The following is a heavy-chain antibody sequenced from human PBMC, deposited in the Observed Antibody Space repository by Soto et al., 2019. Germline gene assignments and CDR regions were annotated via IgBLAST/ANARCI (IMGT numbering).Heavy chain of an antibody. CDR3: ARGGMTTNYYGMDV. CDR1: GGSISSGGYY. CDR2: IYYSGST. V-gene: IGHV4-31*03. D-gene: IGHD4-17*01. J-gene: IGHJ6*02. Sequence: QVQLQESGPGLVKPSQTLSLTCTVSGGSISSGGYYWSWIRQHPGKGLEWIGYIYYSGSTYYNPSRRSRVTISVDTSKNQFSLKLSSVTAADTAVYYCARGGMTTNYYGMDVWGQGTTVTVSS.